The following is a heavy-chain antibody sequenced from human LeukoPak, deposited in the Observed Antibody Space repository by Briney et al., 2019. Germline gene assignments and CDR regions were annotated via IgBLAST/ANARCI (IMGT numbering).Heavy chain of an antibody. D-gene: IGHD3-22*01. CDR2: ISYDGSNK. J-gene: IGHJ4*02. CDR3: ARDGEDSYYDSSGYRGGYFDY. CDR1: GFTFSSYG. Sequence: GGSLRLSCAAFGFTFSSYGMHWVRQAPGKGLEWVAVISYDGSNKYYADSVKGRFTISRDNSKNTLYLQMNSLRAEDTAVYYCARDGEDSYYDSSGYRGGYFDYWGQGTLVTVSS. V-gene: IGHV3-30*03.